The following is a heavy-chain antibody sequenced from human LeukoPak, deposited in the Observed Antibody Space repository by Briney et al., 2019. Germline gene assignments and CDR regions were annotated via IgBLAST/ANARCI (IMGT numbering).Heavy chain of an antibody. J-gene: IGHJ4*02. CDR3: ASTMVRGVMKYYFDY. CDR1: GLTFSSYA. V-gene: IGHV3-23*01. Sequence: LTGGSLRLSCAASGLTFSSYAMSWVRQAPGKGLEWVSVISDSGGTTYYADSVKGRFTISRDNSKNTLYLQMNSLRAEDTAVYFCASTMVRGVMKYYFDYWGQGTLVTVSS. D-gene: IGHD3-10*01. CDR2: ISDSGGTT.